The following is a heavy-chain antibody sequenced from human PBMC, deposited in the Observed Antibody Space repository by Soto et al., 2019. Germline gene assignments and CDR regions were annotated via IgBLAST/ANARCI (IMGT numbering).Heavy chain of an antibody. J-gene: IGHJ4*02. D-gene: IGHD1-1*01. CDR2: IYYGGST. CDR1: GGSISHSY. Sequence: SETLSLTCTVSGGSISHSYWSWIRQPPGKGLGWIGYIYYGGSTNYNPSLKRRVPISGDTSENQFSLKLSSVTAADTAVYYCARHQVQWGELERYVDYWGQGILVTVSS. CDR3: ARHQVQWGELERYVDY. V-gene: IGHV4-59*08.